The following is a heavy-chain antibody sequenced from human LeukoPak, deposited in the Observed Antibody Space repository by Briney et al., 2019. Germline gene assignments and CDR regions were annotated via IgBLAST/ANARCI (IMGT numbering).Heavy chain of an antibody. CDR3: ARGYSGTYRLDY. CDR2: ISSDGSST. D-gene: IGHD1-26*01. CDR1: GFTFSSYW. J-gene: IGHJ4*02. V-gene: IGHV3-74*01. Sequence: GGSLRLSCAASGFTFSSYWMHWVRHPPGKGLVWVSRISSDGSSTTYADSVKGRFTISSDNAKNTLFLQMNSLRAEDTAVYYCARGYSGTYRLDYWGRGTLVTVSS.